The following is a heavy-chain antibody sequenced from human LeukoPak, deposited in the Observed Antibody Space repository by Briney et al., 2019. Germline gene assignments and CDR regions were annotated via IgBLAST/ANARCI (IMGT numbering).Heavy chain of an antibody. CDR3: AKLAYSGNYYLDY. V-gene: IGHV3-33*06. CDR1: GFTFSSYG. D-gene: IGHD6-13*01. CDR2: IWYDGSNK. J-gene: IGHJ4*02. Sequence: GGSLRLSCAASGFTFSSYGMHWVRQAPGKGLEWVAVIWYDGSNKYYADSVKGRFTISRDNSKNMLDLQMNSLRADDTALYYCAKLAYSGNYYLDYWGQGALVTVSS.